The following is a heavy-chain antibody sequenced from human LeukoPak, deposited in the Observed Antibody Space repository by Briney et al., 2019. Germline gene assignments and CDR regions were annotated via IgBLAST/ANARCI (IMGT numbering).Heavy chain of an antibody. D-gene: IGHD6-13*01. CDR1: GGSISSGGYY. V-gene: IGHV4-31*01. Sequence: SSQTLSLTCTVSGGSISSGGYYWNWIHHHPGKGLEWMGYIYYSGSTYYSPSLNSPVTISGDTSKNQFSLKLSSVTTADTAGYYCAREGTATDGMGFEYWGEGTLGTVSS. CDR3: AREGTATDGMGFEY. J-gene: IGHJ4*02. CDR2: IYYSGST.